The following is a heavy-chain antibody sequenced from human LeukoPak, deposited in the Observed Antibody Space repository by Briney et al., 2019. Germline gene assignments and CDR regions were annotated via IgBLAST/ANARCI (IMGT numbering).Heavy chain of an antibody. D-gene: IGHD3-10*01. CDR2: IRSKAYGGTT. V-gene: IGHV3-49*04. CDR3: TRGDPRGYYYYGMDV. CDR1: GFTFSSYA. Sequence: GGSLRLSCAASGFTFSSYAMSWVRQAPGKGLEWVGFIRSKAYGGTTEYAASVKGRFTISRDDSKSIAYLQMNSLKSEDTAVYYCTRGDPRGYYYYGMDVWGQGTTVTVSS. J-gene: IGHJ6*02.